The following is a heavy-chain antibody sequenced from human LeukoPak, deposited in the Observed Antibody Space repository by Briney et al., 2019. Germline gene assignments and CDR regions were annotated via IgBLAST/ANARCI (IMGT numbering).Heavy chain of an antibody. CDR3: ARRYCSSTSCPNWFDP. D-gene: IGHD2-2*01. CDR1: GYRFTSYW. V-gene: IGHV5-51*01. Sequence: GASLKISFKGSGYRFTSYWIGWVRPMPGKGMEWMGIIYPGDYDTRYSPSFQGQVTISADKSISTAYLQWSSLKASDTAMYYCARRYCSSTSCPNWFDPWGQGTLVTVSS. J-gene: IGHJ5*02. CDR2: IYPGDYDT.